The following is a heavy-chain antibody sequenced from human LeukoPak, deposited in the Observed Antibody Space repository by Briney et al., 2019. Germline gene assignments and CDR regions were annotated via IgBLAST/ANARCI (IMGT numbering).Heavy chain of an antibody. Sequence: GGSLRLSCAASGFIFGGYAMHWVRQAPGKGLQWLAVISYDGGKTYYADSVEGRFTISRDNSKNTLYLQMNSLRAEDTAVYYCAKDSGWVSSGWYLDYWGQGTLVTVSS. CDR3: AKDSGWVSSGWYLDY. V-gene: IGHV3-30-3*01. CDR2: ISYDGGKT. D-gene: IGHD6-19*01. J-gene: IGHJ4*02. CDR1: GFIFGGYA.